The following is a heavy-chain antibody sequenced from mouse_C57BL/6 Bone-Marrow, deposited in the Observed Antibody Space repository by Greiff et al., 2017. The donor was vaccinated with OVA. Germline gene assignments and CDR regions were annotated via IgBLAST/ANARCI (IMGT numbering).Heavy chain of an antibody. J-gene: IGHJ2*01. CDR1: GFTFSSYG. CDR3: ARQWITTVVAPFDY. V-gene: IGHV5-6*01. Sequence: EVQVVESGGDLVKPGGSLKLSCAASGFTFSSYGMSWVRQTPDKRLEWVATISSGGSYTYYPDRVKGRFTISRDNAKNTLYLQMSSLKSEDTAMYYCARQWITTVVAPFDYWGQGTTLTVSS. CDR2: ISSGGSYT. D-gene: IGHD1-1*01.